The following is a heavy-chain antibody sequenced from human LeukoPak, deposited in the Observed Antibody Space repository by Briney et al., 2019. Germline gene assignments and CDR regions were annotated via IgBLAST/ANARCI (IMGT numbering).Heavy chain of an antibody. D-gene: IGHD3-10*01. Sequence: ASVKVSCKASAYTFSNYGFNWVRQAPGQGLEWMGWISAYNGNTKYAQKLQGRFTMSTDTSTSTAYMELRSLTSDDTAVYYCARDLDGSGSYYTDYWGKGTTVTVSS. CDR2: ISAYNGNT. CDR3: ARDLDGSGSYYTDY. CDR1: AYTFSNYG. J-gene: IGHJ6*04. V-gene: IGHV1-18*01.